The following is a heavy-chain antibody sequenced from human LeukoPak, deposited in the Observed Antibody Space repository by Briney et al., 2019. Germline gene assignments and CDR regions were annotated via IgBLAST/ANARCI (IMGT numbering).Heavy chain of an antibody. Sequence: SGGSLRLSCAVSGFTFSSYWMSWFRQAPGKGLEWVANINQDGSQKFSVDSVKGRFTISRDNAKNSLSLQMNSLRVEDTAVYYCARDWFDGDYDRFDYWGQGPLVTVSS. CDR2: INQDGSQK. J-gene: IGHJ4*02. CDR1: GFTFSSYW. D-gene: IGHD4-17*01. CDR3: ARDWFDGDYDRFDY. V-gene: IGHV3-7*03.